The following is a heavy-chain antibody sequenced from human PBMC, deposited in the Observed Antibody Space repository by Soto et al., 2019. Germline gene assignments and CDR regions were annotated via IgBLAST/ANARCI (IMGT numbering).Heavy chain of an antibody. CDR3: ASSSPFLWCSGGSCIAFDI. D-gene: IGHD2-15*01. CDR1: GYSFTSYW. V-gene: IGHV5-51*01. J-gene: IGHJ3*02. Sequence: GESLKISCKGSGYSFTSYWIGWVRQMPGKGLEWMGIIYPGDSDTRYSPSFQGQVTISADKSISTAYLQWSSLKASDTAMYYCASSSPFLWCSGGSCIAFDIWGQGTMVTGS. CDR2: IYPGDSDT.